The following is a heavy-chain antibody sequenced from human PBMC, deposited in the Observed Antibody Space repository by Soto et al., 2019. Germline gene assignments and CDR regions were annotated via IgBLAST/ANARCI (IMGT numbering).Heavy chain of an antibody. Sequence: KVSCKASGYIFTNYWIAWVRQAPGQRPEWMGIIHPRYADIRYSPYVQGQVTISADESIGTAYLQRGSLKAADTAIYYCTRQASGYCAGRCVHFYGMDVWGQGTTVTVSS. V-gene: IGHV5-51*01. CDR1: GYIFTNYW. J-gene: IGHJ6*02. D-gene: IGHD6-25*01. CDR2: IHPRYADI. CDR3: TRQASGYCAGRCVHFYGMDV.